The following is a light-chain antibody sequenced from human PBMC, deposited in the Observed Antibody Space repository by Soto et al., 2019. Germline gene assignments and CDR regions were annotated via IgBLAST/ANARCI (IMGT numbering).Light chain of an antibody. CDR2: EVS. CDR3: SSYTSSSTFVV. V-gene: IGLV2-18*02. CDR1: SSDVGSYNR. J-gene: IGLJ2*01. Sequence: QSVLTQPPSVSGSPGQSVTISCTGTSSDVGSYNRVSWYQQPPGTAPKLMIYEVSNRPSGVPDRFSGSKSGNTASLTISGLQAEDEADYYRSSYTSSSTFVVFGGGTQLTVL.